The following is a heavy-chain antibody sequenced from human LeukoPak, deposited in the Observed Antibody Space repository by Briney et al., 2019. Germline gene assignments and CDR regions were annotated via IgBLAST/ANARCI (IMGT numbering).Heavy chain of an antibody. CDR2: ISSNGGST. D-gene: IGHD6-19*01. CDR3: AREGIAVAGTFLGYYFDC. V-gene: IGHV3-64*01. CDR1: GFTFSSYA. J-gene: IGHJ4*02. Sequence: GGSLRLSCAASGFTFSSYAMHWVRQAPGKGREYVSAISSNGGSTYYANSVKGRFTISRDNSKNTLYLQMGSLRAEDMAVYYCAREGIAVAGTFLGYYFDCWGQGTLVTVSS.